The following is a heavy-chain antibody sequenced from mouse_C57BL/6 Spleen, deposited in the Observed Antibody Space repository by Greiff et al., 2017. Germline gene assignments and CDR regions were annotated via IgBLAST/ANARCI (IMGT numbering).Heavy chain of an antibody. CDR2: IHPNSGST. CDR1: GYTFTSYW. Sequence: VQLKQPGAELVKPGASVKLSCKASGYTFTSYWMHWVKQRPGQGLEWIGMIHPNSGSTNYNEKFKSKATLTVDKSSSTAYMQLSSLTSEDSAVYYCARSTAQATLDYWGQGTTLTVSS. D-gene: IGHD3-2*02. V-gene: IGHV1-64*01. J-gene: IGHJ2*01. CDR3: ARSTAQATLDY.